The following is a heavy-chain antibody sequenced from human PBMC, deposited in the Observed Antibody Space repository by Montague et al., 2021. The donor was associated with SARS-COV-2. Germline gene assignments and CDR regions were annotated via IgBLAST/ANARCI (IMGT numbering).Heavy chain of an antibody. V-gene: IGHV3-23*01. J-gene: IGHJ4*02. D-gene: IGHD1-1*01. CDR3: GKNRQRVPLKAPPDY. CDR2: LSGSGSST. Sequence: SLRLSCSASGFTFSSYGMSWIRQAPGKGLEWFSDLSGSGSSTRYADSVNCRFTISRDNSKNTLYLQMNSLRAEDTAIYYCGKNRQRVPLKAPPDYWGQGTLVTVSS. CDR1: GFTFSSYG.